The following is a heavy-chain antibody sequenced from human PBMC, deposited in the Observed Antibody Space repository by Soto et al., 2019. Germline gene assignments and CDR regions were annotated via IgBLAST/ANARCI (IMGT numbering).Heavy chain of an antibody. J-gene: IGHJ5*02. CDR3: AREGEYWFDP. V-gene: IGHV3-11*01. D-gene: IGHD3-16*01. CDR1: GFNFSDHY. Sequence: AGGSLRLSCVASGFNFSDHYMTWIRQAPGKGLGWVSSISSSGTTKEYADSVKGRFTISRDNAKNSLSLQMNSLRAEDTAVYYCAREGEYWFDPWGQGTLVTVSS. CDR2: ISSSGTTK.